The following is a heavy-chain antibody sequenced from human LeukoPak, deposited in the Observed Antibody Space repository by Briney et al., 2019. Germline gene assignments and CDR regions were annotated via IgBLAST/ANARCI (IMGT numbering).Heavy chain of an antibody. CDR2: IYYSGST. Sequence: SETLSLTCTVSGGSISSSGFYWGWIRQPPGKGLEWIGSIYYSGSTYFNPSLKSRVTISVDTSKNQLSLKLNSVTAADTAVYYCARHLGYSYGPTDYWGQGTLVSVSS. CDR1: GGSISSSGFY. D-gene: IGHD5-18*01. J-gene: IGHJ4*02. CDR3: ARHLGYSYGPTDY. V-gene: IGHV4-39*01.